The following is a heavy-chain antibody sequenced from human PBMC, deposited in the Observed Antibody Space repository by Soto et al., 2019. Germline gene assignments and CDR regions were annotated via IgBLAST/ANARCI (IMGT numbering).Heavy chain of an antibody. CDR1: AGSISSGGYY. Sequence: PSETLSLTGTVAAGSISSGGYYCIWIRQHPGKGLEWIGYIYDSGSTYYNPSLKSRVTISVDTSNNQFSLKLTSVTAADTAVYYCARSVFPWGQGTLVTVSS. J-gene: IGHJ5*02. CDR2: IYDSGST. CDR3: ARSVFP. V-gene: IGHV4-31*03.